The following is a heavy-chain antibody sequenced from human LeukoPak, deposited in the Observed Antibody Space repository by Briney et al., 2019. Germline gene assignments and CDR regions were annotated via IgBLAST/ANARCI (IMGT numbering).Heavy chain of an antibody. J-gene: IGHJ4*02. Sequence: PSQTLSLTCTVSGGSVSSAVYYWSWIRQPPGKALEWIGYIYYRGSTYFNPSLKSRVTISVDTSANQFSLKLSSVTAADTAVYYCARATGYCGSSSCYSLDYWGQGTLVTVSS. CDR2: IYYRGST. V-gene: IGHV4-31*03. D-gene: IGHD2-2*01. CDR1: GGSVSSAVYY. CDR3: ARATGYCGSSSCYSLDY.